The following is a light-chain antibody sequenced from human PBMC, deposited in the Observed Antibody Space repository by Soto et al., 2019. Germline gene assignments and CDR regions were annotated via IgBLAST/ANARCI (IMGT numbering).Light chain of an antibody. CDR1: QSVSSN. CDR3: QQYSNWPKT. V-gene: IGKV3-15*01. J-gene: IGKJ1*01. CDR2: GAS. Sequence: EIVMTQSPATLSVSPGERATLSCRASQSVSSNLAWYQQKPGQAPRLLIYGASIRATGIPARFSGGGSGTEFTLTISSLQSEDFAVYYCQQYSNWPKTFGQGTKVEVK.